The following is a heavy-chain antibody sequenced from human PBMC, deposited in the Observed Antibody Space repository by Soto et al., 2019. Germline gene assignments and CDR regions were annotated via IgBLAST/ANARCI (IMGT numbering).Heavy chain of an antibody. V-gene: IGHV4-39*01. D-gene: IGHD2-21*02. CDR1: GESISSSSYY. Sequence: PSETLSLTCIVSGESISSSSYYWGWIRQPPGKGLEGIGSIYYSGRTYYNPSFKSRVTISIDTSKNQFSLKLSSVTATDTAVYYCARQRTTVVTQAYFDHWGQGALVTVPQ. CDR2: IYYSGRT. J-gene: IGHJ4*02. CDR3: ARQRTTVVTQAYFDH.